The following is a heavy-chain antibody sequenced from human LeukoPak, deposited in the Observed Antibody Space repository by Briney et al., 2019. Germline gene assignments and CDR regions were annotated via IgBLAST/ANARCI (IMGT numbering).Heavy chain of an antibody. V-gene: IGHV3-9*01. CDR2: ISWNSGSM. CDR3: AKDTTYSSPSFVFDY. CDR1: GFTFDDYA. Sequence: GRSLRLSCAASGFTFDDYAMHWVRQAPGKGLEWVSGISWNSGSMGYADSVKGRFTISRDNAKNSLYLQMNSLRAEDTALYYCAKDTTYSSPSFVFDYWGQGTLVTVSS. J-gene: IGHJ4*02. D-gene: IGHD6-6*01.